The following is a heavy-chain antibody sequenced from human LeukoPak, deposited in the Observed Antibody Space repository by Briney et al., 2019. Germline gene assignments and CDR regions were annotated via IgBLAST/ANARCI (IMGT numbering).Heavy chain of an antibody. V-gene: IGHV3-23*01. Sequence: GGSLRLSCAASGFTFSSYAMSWVRQAPGKGLEWVSAISGSGGSTYYADSVKGRFTISRDNSKNTLYLQMNSLRAEDTAVYYCARFRQVLAQRGYSGYVPQYYFDYWGQGTLVTVSS. CDR3: ARFRQVLAQRGYSGYVPQYYFDY. CDR1: GFTFSSYA. CDR2: ISGSGGST. D-gene: IGHD5-12*01. J-gene: IGHJ4*02.